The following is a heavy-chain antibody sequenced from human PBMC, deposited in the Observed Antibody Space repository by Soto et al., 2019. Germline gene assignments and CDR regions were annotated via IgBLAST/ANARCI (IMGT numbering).Heavy chain of an antibody. CDR1: GFTFSSYG. Sequence: GGSLRLSCAASGFTFSSYGMRWVRQAPGKGLEWVAVISYDGSNKYYADSVKGRFTISRDNSKNTLYLQMNSLRAEDTAVYYCAKDVGCSSTSCYPYYGMDVWGQGTTVTVSS. CDR2: ISYDGSNK. V-gene: IGHV3-30*18. CDR3: AKDVGCSSTSCYPYYGMDV. D-gene: IGHD2-2*01. J-gene: IGHJ6*02.